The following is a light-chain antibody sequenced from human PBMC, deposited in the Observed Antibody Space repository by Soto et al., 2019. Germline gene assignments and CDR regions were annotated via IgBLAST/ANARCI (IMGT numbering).Light chain of an antibody. Sequence: QCVLTQPASVSGAPGQSITISCTGVTTEFDGYDYVSWYQQHPGQAPQLLIYDVNSRPSGISYRFSGSKSGDTASLTISGLQAEDDADYYCSSYTSSAPFYVFGAGTKVTVL. V-gene: IGLV2-14*03. J-gene: IGLJ1*01. CDR1: TTEFDGYDY. CDR3: SSYTSSAPFYV. CDR2: DVN.